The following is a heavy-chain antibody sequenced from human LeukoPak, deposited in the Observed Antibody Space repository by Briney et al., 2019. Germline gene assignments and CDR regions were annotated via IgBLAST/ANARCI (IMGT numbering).Heavy chain of an antibody. V-gene: IGHV1-8*01. J-gene: IGHJ4*02. Sequence: ASVKVSCKASGYTFTSYDINWVRQAPGQGLEWMGWMNPNSDNTGYAQKFQGRVTMTRNPSISTAYMELSSLRSEDTAVYYCARNVRDTGTFDYWGQGTLVTVSS. CDR1: GYTFTSYD. CDR2: MNPNSDNT. D-gene: IGHD5-18*01. CDR3: ARNVRDTGTFDY.